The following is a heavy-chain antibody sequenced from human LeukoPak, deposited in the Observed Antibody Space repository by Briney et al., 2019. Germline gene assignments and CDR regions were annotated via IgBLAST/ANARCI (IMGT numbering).Heavy chain of an antibody. CDR3: ARAQDTNRNLYYYYMDV. V-gene: IGHV4-61*01. Sequence: SETLSLTCSVSGGSLSSGNSYWTWLRQLPGEGLEWIGDISYLGTTYYKPSLKRRVTISADTSKNQLSLKLSSVAAADTAVYYCARAQDTNRNLYYYYMDVWGKGTTVTVSS. CDR1: GGSLSSGNSY. CDR2: ISYLGTT. J-gene: IGHJ6*03.